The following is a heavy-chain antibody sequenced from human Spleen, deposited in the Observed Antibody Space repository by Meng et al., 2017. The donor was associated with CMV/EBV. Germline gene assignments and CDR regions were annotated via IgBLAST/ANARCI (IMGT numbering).Heavy chain of an antibody. CDR3: ARDYRGIAEDYGDY. Sequence: GQLTGSGLGLVKPPQPLSPTCTCAGGSRSSGDYYWSWIRQPPGKGLEWIGYIYYSGSTYYNPSLKSRVTISVDTSKNQFSLKLSSVTAADTAVYYCARDYRGIAEDYGDYIGQGTLVTVSS. D-gene: IGHD1-26*01. CDR1: GGSRSSGDYY. J-gene: IGHJ4*02. CDR2: IYYSGST. V-gene: IGHV4-30-4*08.